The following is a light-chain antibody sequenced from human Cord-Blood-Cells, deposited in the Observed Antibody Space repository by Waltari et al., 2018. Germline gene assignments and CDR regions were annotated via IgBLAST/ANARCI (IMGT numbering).Light chain of an antibody. CDR2: AAS. V-gene: IGKV1D-8*01. Sequence: IWMTQSPSLLSASTGDRITNNCQMSQGISSYLAWYQQKPGKAPELLIYAASTLQSGVPSRFSGSGSGTDFTLTISCLQSEDFATYYCQQYYSFPPTFGQGTKVEIK. J-gene: IGKJ1*01. CDR3: QQYYSFPPT. CDR1: QGISSY.